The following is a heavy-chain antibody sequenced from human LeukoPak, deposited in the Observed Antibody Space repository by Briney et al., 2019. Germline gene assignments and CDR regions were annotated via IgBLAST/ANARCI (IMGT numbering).Heavy chain of an antibody. Sequence: ASVKVSCKASGYTFTSYDINWVRQATGQGLEWMGWMSPNSGNTGYAQKFQGRVTLTRDTSTSTAYMELSSLTSEDTAVYYCAREYGDYGVRKYYFDYWGQGTLVTVSS. CDR2: MSPNSGNT. CDR1: GYTFTSYD. CDR3: AREYGDYGVRKYYFDY. D-gene: IGHD4-17*01. J-gene: IGHJ4*02. V-gene: IGHV1-8*01.